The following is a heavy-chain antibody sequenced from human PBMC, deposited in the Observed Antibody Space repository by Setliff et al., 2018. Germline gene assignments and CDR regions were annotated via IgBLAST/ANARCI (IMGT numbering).Heavy chain of an antibody. D-gene: IGHD4-4*01. CDR2: ISYRETT. CDR1: GGSVSCGRNY. CDR3: AAFSDSYSYYTSEP. J-gene: IGHJ4*02. Sequence: KTSETLSLTCTVSGGSVSCGRNYWSWIRQSPGKGLEWIGYISYRETTHYNPSLQSRLTILISLDKSKNQFSLSLSSVTAADTAVYFCAAFSDSYSYYTSEPWGQGTLVTVSS. V-gene: IGHV4-30-4*01.